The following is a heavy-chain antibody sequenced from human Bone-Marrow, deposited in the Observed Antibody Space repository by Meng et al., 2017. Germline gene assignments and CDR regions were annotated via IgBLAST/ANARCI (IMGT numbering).Heavy chain of an antibody. CDR2: INPKSGDT. CDR1: GYTVPDYW. Sequence: QVQLVQSGAEVKKPGASVKVPCKASGYTVPDYWLPWVRRAPGQGLEWMGRINPKSGDTHYAQRFQGRVTMTGDTSISTAYMELSGLRSDDTAMYYCARDEDISAAGKLFGDYWGQGTLVTVSS. CDR3: ARDEDISAAGKLFGDY. D-gene: IGHD6-13*01. V-gene: IGHV1-2*06. J-gene: IGHJ4*02.